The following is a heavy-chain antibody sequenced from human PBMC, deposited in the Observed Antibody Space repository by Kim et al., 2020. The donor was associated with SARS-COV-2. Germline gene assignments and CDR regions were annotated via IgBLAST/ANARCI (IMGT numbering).Heavy chain of an antibody. CDR1: GGSISSTNNY. D-gene: IGHD6-13*01. CDR2: IFYSGNT. CDR3: ARHVGGNIASRKYWFDP. Sequence: SETLSLTCSVSGGSISSTNNYWDWIRQPPGKGLEYIGSIFYSGNTYYNSSLRSRATISVDTSSNHVSLKLSSVTAADTAVYYCARHVGGNIASRKYWFDP. V-gene: IGHV4-39*02. J-gene: IGHJ5*02.